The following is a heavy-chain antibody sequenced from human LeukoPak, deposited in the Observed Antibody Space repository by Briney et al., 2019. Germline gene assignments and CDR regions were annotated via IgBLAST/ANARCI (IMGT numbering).Heavy chain of an antibody. J-gene: IGHJ3*02. CDR1: GYSISSGYY. V-gene: IGHV4-38-2*02. D-gene: IGHD2-21*01. CDR3: ARDQDFMVIEAFDI. Sequence: SETLSLTCTVSGYSISSGYYWGWIRQPPGKGLEWIGSIYHSGSTYYNPSLKSRVTISVDTSKNQFSLKLSSVTAADTAVYYCARDQDFMVIEAFDIWGQGTMVTVSS. CDR2: IYHSGST.